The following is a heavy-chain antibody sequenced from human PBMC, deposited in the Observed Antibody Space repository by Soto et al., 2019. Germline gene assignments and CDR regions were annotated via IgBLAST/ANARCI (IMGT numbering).Heavy chain of an antibody. Sequence: ETLALTGAVSGSSMSGVYWGWGRQPPGEGLEWIGSILHVGNADCNPSRESRVILAVDTSKNQFSLNLTAAIAADTAVYYCARDDDGMDVWGQGTQVTVSS. CDR1: GSSMSGVY. V-gene: IGHV4-38-2*02. J-gene: IGHJ6*02. CDR3: ARDDDGMDV. CDR2: ILHVGNA.